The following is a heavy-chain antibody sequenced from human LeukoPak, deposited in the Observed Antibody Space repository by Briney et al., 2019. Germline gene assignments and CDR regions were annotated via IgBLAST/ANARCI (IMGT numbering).Heavy chain of an antibody. J-gene: IGHJ4*02. CDR1: GFTFSSYA. CDR3: AKDQFITGTTSH. V-gene: IGHV3-23*01. D-gene: IGHD1-20*01. CDR2: IGGSGGST. Sequence: GGSLRLSCAASGFTFSSYAMSWVRQAPGKGLEWVSAIGGSGGSTYYADSVKGRFTISRDNSKNTLYLQMNSLRAEDTAVYYCAKDQFITGTTSHWGQGTLVTVSS.